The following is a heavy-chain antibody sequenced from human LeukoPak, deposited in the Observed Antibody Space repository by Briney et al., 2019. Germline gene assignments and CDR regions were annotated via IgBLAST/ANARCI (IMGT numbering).Heavy chain of an antibody. CDR1: GFTFNNYA. Sequence: GGSLRLSCAASGFTFNNYAMTWVRQAPGKGLEWVSSISDGGSDTYYAGSVKGRFTVSRDNSKNTLYMQMNSLRAEDTAVYYCAKRVSYSNSAAYFDYWGQGALVTVSS. CDR3: AKRVSYSNSAAYFDY. D-gene: IGHD6-6*01. V-gene: IGHV3-23*01. J-gene: IGHJ4*02. CDR2: ISDGGSDT.